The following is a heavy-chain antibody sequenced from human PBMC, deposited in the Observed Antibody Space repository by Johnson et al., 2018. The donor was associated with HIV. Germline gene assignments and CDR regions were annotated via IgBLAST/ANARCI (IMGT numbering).Heavy chain of an antibody. Sequence: QVQLVESGGGLVQPGGSLRLSCAASGFTFSDYYMSWIRQAPGKGLEWVQYISSSGSTRYYADSVKGRFTISRENSKNTLYLQMNSLRAGDTAVYYGARGRGVGRPIQKWLGAAFDIWGQGTMVTVSS. V-gene: IGHV3-11*04. CDR2: ISSSGSTR. CDR1: GFTFSDYY. CDR3: ARGRGVGRPIQKWLGAAFDI. J-gene: IGHJ3*02. D-gene: IGHD5-18*01.